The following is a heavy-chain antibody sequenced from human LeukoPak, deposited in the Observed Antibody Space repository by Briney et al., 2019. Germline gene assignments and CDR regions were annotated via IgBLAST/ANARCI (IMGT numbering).Heavy chain of an antibody. Sequence: GESLKISCKGSGYSFTSYWIGWVRQMPGKGLEWMGIIYPGDSDTRYSPSFQGQVTISADKSISTAHLQWSSLKASDTAMYYCARLHDSSGWYFDYWGQGTLVTVSS. D-gene: IGHD6-19*01. CDR3: ARLHDSSGWYFDY. V-gene: IGHV5-51*01. CDR1: GYSFTSYW. J-gene: IGHJ4*02. CDR2: IYPGDSDT.